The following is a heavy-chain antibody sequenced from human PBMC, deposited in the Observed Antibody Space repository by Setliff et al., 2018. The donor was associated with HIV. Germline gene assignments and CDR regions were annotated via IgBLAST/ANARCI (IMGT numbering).Heavy chain of an antibody. V-gene: IGHV3-48*01. CDR3: VRDSVTIFGVVPYYYYGMDV. Sequence: GGSLRLSCAASGFTFSNYNMNWVRQAPGKGLEWVSYISSSSSTRYYANSVKGRFTISRDNVKNSLYLQMNSLRVEDTALYYCVRDSVTIFGVVPYYYYGMDVWGQGTTVTVSS. CDR2: ISSSSSTR. D-gene: IGHD3-3*01. CDR1: GFTFSNYN. J-gene: IGHJ6*02.